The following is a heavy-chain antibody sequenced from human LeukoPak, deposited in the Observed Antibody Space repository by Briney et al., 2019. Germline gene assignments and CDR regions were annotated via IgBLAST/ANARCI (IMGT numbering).Heavy chain of an antibody. D-gene: IGHD3-10*01. Sequence: GGSLRLSCAASGFTLSNYHMGWIRQASGKGPECISYITSRPSAIYYAGSVEGRFTISRDNAKNSLYLQMNSLRAEDTAVYYCARAEKYYASGGKRGYFGYWGQGTLVTVSS. J-gene: IGHJ4*02. CDR1: GFTLSNYH. CDR3: ARAEKYYASGGKRGYFGY. CDR2: ITSRPSAI. V-gene: IGHV3-11*01.